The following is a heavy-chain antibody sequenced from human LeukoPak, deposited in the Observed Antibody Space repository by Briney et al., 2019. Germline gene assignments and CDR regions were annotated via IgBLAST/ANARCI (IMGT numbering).Heavy chain of an antibody. D-gene: IGHD6-13*01. Sequence: GGSLRLSCAASGFTFSSYWMSWVRQAPGKGLEWVSSISSSSSYIYYADSVKGRFTISRDNAKNSLYLQMNSLRAEDTAVYYCARVGAAADYWGQGTLVTVSS. J-gene: IGHJ4*02. CDR3: ARVGAAADY. V-gene: IGHV3-21*01. CDR2: ISSSSSYI. CDR1: GFTFSSYW.